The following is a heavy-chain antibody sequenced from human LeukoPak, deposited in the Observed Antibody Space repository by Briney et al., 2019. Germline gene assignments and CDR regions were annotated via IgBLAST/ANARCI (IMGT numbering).Heavy chain of an antibody. Sequence: PGGSLRLSCAASGFTFSSYSMNWVRQAPGKGLEWVSSISSSSSYIYYADSVKGRFTISRDNAKNSLYLQMNSLRAEDTAVYYCARDFTVVVTAMNYGMDVWGQGTTVTVSS. CDR3: ARDFTVVVTAMNYGMDV. CDR2: ISSSSSYI. V-gene: IGHV3-21*01. J-gene: IGHJ6*02. CDR1: GFTFSSYS. D-gene: IGHD2-21*02.